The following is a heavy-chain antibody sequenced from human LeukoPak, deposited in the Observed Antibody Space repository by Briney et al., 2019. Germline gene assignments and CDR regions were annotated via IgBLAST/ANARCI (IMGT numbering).Heavy chain of an antibody. CDR3: ARGRFGGLYYYYMDV. D-gene: IGHD3-10*01. CDR2: INPSGGST. CDR1: GYTFTSYY. V-gene: IGHV1-46*01. J-gene: IGHJ6*03. Sequence: ASVKVSCKASGYTFTSYYMHWVRQAPGQGLEWMGIINPSGGSTSYAQKFQGRVTMTEDTSTDTAYMELSRLRSDDTAVYYCARGRFGGLYYYYMDVWGKGTTVTISS.